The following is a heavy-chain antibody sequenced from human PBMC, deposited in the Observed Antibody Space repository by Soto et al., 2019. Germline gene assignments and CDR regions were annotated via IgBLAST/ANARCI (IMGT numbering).Heavy chain of an antibody. CDR2: IYYSGST. CDR1: GGSISSGGYY. D-gene: IGHD2-21*01. CDR3: ARQPTTGDTDLWFEP. Sequence: SETLSLTCTVSGGSISSGGYYWSWIRQHPGKGLEWIGYIYYSGSTYYNPSLKSRVTISVDTSKNEFSLKLRSVTAADTAVYYCARQPTTGDTDLWFEPWGQGTLVTVSS. V-gene: IGHV4-31*03. J-gene: IGHJ5*02.